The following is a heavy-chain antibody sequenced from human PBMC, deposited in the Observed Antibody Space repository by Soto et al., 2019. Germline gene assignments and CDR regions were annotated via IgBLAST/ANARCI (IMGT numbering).Heavy chain of an antibody. CDR2: INHSGGT. Sequence: SETLSLTCAVYGGSFSGYYWTWIRQPPGKGLEWIGEINHSGGTNYNPSLKSRVTISVDTSKNQFSLTLSSVTAADTAVFYCARANDSSGPLGGYWGQGTLVTVSS. V-gene: IGHV4-34*01. CDR3: ARANDSSGPLGGY. J-gene: IGHJ4*02. CDR1: GGSFSGYY. D-gene: IGHD6-19*01.